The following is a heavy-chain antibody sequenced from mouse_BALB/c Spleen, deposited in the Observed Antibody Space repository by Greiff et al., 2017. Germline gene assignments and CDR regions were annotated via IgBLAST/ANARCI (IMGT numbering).Heavy chain of an antibody. CDR1: GFPITSGYY. D-gene: IGHD2-3*01. CDR2: ITHSGET. J-gene: IGHJ4*01. CDR3: AGGIYDGYSYAMDY. Sequence: VQLQESGPGLVKPSQSLFLACSITGFPITSGYYWIWIRQSPGKPLEWMGYITHSGETFYNPSLQSPISITRETSKNQFFLQLNSVTTEDTAMYYCAGGIYDGYSYAMDYWGQGTSVTVSS. V-gene: IGHV12-3*02.